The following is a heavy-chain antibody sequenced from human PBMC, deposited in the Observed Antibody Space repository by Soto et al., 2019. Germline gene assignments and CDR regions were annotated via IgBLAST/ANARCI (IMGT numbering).Heavy chain of an antibody. V-gene: IGHV1-58*02. J-gene: IGHJ6*02. CDR2: IVVGSGNT. D-gene: IGHD6-6*01. CDR1: GFTFTSSA. Sequence: GASVKVSCKASGFTFTSSAMQWVRQARGQRLEWIGWIVVGSGNTNYAQKFQERVTITRDMSTSTAYMELSSLRSEDTAVYYCARVPGIAARDYYYYYGMDVWGQGTTVTVSS. CDR3: ARVPGIAARDYYYYYGMDV.